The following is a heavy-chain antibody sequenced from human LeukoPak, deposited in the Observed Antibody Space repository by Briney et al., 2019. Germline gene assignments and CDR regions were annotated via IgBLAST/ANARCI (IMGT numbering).Heavy chain of an antibody. CDR1: GFTFSSYW. V-gene: IGHV3-7*01. Sequence: QPGGSLRLSCEASGFTFSSYWMTWVRQAPGKGLEWVAIIKQDGSEKFYMDSVKGRFTISRDNAKNSLYLQMNSLRAEDTAVYYCARVRSLGYCSSTSCPGYYMDVWGKGTTVTVSS. CDR3: ARVRSLGYCSSTSCPGYYMDV. CDR2: IKQDGSEK. D-gene: IGHD2-2*01. J-gene: IGHJ6*03.